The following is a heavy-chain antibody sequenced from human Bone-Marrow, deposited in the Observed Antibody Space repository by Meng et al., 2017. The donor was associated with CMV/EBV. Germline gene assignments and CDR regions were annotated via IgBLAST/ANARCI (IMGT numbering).Heavy chain of an antibody. J-gene: IGHJ5*02. V-gene: IGHV1-2*02. Sequence: ASVKVSCKASGYTFTGYYMHWVRQAPGQGLEWMGWINPNSGGTNYAQKFQGRVTMTRDTSISTAYMELSRLRSDDTAVYYCAGGAAAGPYMWWFDPWGQGTRVTVSS. CDR1: GYTFTGYY. D-gene: IGHD6-13*01. CDR2: INPNSGGT. CDR3: AGGAAAGPYMWWFDP.